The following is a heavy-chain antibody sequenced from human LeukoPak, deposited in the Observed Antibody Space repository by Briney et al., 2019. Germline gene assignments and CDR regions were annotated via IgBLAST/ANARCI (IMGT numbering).Heavy chain of an antibody. CDR1: GVSISSSTYY. D-gene: IGHD6-13*01. J-gene: IGHJ5*02. Sequence: SGTLSLTCAVSGVSISSSTYYWARIRQPPGKGLEWIGSFYYGGTTYYNPSLKSRVTISVDTSKNHFSLKLSSVTAADTGVFYCARLWQQLDWFDPWGQGTLVTVSS. V-gene: IGHV4-39*02. CDR2: FYYGGTT. CDR3: ARLWQQLDWFDP.